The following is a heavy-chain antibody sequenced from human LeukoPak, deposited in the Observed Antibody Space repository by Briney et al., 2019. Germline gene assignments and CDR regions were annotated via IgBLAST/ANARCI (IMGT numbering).Heavy chain of an antibody. J-gene: IGHJ6*03. CDR1: GFTLSSYS. CDR3: AREGGANYDILTGYYDRNQPAGYYYMDI. V-gene: IGHV3-21*01. Sequence: GGSLRLSCAVPGFTLSSYSMNWVRQAPGKGLEWVSSISSSGRYIIYANSVKGRFTIARDNAKNSLYLQMNSLRAEDTAVYYCAREGGANYDILTGYYDRNQPAGYYYMDIWGKGTTVTVSS. D-gene: IGHD3-9*01. CDR2: ISSSGRYI.